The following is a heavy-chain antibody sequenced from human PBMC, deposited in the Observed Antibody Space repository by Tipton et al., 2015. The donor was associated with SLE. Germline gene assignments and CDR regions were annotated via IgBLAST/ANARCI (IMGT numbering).Heavy chain of an antibody. D-gene: IGHD2-2*01. V-gene: IGHV4-61*02. Sequence: TLSLTCTVSGGSISSGSYYWSWIRQPAGKGLEWIGRIYTSGSTNYNPSLKSRVTISVDTSKNQFSLKLSSVTAADTAVYYCARVRRDIVVVPAGGGFDYWGQGTLVPVSS. CDR3: ARVRRDIVVVPAGGGFDY. CDR2: IYTSGST. J-gene: IGHJ4*02. CDR1: GGSISSGSYY.